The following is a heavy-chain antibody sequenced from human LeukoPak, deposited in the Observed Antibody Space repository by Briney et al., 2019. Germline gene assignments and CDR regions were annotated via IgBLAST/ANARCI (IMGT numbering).Heavy chain of an antibody. CDR1: GVIISSYA. D-gene: IGHD2/OR15-2a*01. V-gene: IGHV3-23*01. CDR3: AKDRVSPGFNWFDP. Sequence: GGSLRLSCAASGVIISSYAMSWVRQAPGKGLEWVSAINGRGDNTYYADFVKGRFTISRDNSKSTVYLQMNSLRTEDTAVYYCAKDRVSPGFNWFDPWGQGTLVTASS. J-gene: IGHJ5*02. CDR2: INGRGDNT.